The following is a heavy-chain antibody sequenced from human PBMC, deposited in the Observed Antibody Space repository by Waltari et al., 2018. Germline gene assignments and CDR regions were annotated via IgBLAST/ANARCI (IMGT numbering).Heavy chain of an antibody. CDR2: ISGSGIST. Sequence: EVQLLKSGGGLVQPGGSLRLSCAASGFTFSSYAMIWVRQAPGKGLEWVSTISGSGISTYYADAVKGRFTISRDNSKNTLYLQMNSLRAEDTAVYYCAKVTAVDVVGASALDYWCQGTLVTVSS. CDR1: GFTFSSYA. J-gene: IGHJ4*02. V-gene: IGHV3-23*01. CDR3: AKVTAVDVVGASALDY. D-gene: IGHD1-26*01.